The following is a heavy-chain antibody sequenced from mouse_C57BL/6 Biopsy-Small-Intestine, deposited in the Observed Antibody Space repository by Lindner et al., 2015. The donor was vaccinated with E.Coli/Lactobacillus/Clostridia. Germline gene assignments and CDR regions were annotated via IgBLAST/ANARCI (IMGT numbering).Heavy chain of an antibody. J-gene: IGHJ2*01. V-gene: IGHV1-80*01. Sequence: VQLQESGAELVKPGASVKISCKASGYAFSSYWMNWVKQRPGKGLEWIGQISPGDGDTNYNGKFRGKATLTADKSSSTAYIQLNSLTSEDSAVYFCSREGFSYGSGYYFDYWGQGTTLTVSS. CDR2: ISPGDGDT. CDR3: SREGFSYGSGYYFDY. CDR1: GYAFSSYW. D-gene: IGHD1-1*01.